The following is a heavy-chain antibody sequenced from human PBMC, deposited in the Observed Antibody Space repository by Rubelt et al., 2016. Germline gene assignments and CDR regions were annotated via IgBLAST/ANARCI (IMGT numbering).Heavy chain of an antibody. J-gene: IGHJ6*03. CDR1: GGSFSGYY. CDR3: ASASFEYGDPGYYMDI. D-gene: IGHD4-17*01. Sequence: QVQLQQWGAGLLKPSETLSLTCAVYGGSFSGYYWSWIRQPPGKGPEWIGYVYYTGSTHYNPSLKSRVTISVDTSKNQFSLKLSSATAADTAVYYCASASFEYGDPGYYMDIWGKGTPVTVSS. V-gene: IGHV4-34*11. CDR2: VYYTGST.